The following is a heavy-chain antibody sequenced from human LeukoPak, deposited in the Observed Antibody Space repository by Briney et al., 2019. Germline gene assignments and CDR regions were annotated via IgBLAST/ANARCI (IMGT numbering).Heavy chain of an antibody. V-gene: IGHV3-30*14. Sequence: GGSLRLSCAASGFTFSNYAMHWVRQAPGKGLEWVAVISYDGTNKYYADSVKGRFTISRDNSKNTLYLQMNSLRAEDTAVYYCAAPETGYDFWSGYPDYWGQGTLVTVSS. J-gene: IGHJ4*02. CDR1: GFTFSNYA. CDR2: ISYDGTNK. D-gene: IGHD3-3*01. CDR3: AAPETGYDFWSGYPDY.